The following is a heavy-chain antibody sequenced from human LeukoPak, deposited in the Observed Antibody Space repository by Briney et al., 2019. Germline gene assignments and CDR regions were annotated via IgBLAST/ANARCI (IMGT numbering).Heavy chain of an antibody. V-gene: IGHV1-69*04. CDR2: IIPILGIA. Sequence: GASVKVSCKASGYTFTSYAMHWVRQAPGQRLEWMGRIIPILGIANYAQKFQGRVTITADKSTSTAYMELSSLRSEDTAVYYCARAIVGSYYWFDPWGQGTLVTVSS. CDR3: ARAIVGSYYWFDP. D-gene: IGHD1-26*01. CDR1: GYTFTSYA. J-gene: IGHJ5*02.